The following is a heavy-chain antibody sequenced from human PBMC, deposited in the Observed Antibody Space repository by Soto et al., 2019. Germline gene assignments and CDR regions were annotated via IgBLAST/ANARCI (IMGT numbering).Heavy chain of an antibody. J-gene: IGHJ1*01. D-gene: IGHD6-13*01. CDR2: ISGYNGNT. V-gene: IGHV1-18*01. CDR3: GRERDGSSWSSAEYLHH. Sequence: ASVKVSCKASGYTFTSYGIHWVRQAPGQGLEWMGWISGYNGNTHYAQKFQGRVTMTTDTSTTTAYMDLRNLRSDDTAVYYCGRERDGSSWSSAEYLHHWGQGTLVTVS. CDR1: GYTFTSYG.